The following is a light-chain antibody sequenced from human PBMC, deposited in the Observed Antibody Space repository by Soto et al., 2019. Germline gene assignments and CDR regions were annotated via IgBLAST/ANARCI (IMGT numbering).Light chain of an antibody. J-gene: IGLJ2*01. CDR2: NDN. V-gene: IGLV1-44*01. CDR3: AAWDADDNGVV. Sequence: QSVLTQAPSASGTPGQRVTISCSGSGSNIGSNPVNWYQQVPGKAPKLLIYNDNLRPSGVPDQFSGSKSGTSASLAISGPQSEDEAQYYCAAWDADDNGVVFGGGTKLTVL. CDR1: GSNIGSNP.